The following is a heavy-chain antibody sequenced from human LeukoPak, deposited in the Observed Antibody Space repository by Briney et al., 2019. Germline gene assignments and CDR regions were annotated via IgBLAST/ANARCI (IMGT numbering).Heavy chain of an antibody. CDR1: GFTFTTYA. CDR2: ISYDGSNK. V-gene: IGHV3-30-3*01. Sequence: GRSLRLSCAASGFTFTTYAMHWVRQAPGKGLEWVAVISYDGSNKYYADSVKGRFTISRDNSKNTLYLQMTSLRVEDTAVYYCARGDYYGSGNYYNMALDYWGQGTLVTVSS. J-gene: IGHJ4*02. CDR3: ARGDYYGSGNYYNMALDY. D-gene: IGHD3-10*01.